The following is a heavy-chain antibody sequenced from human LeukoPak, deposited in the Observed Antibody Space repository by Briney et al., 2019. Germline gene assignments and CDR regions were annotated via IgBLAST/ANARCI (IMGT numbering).Heavy chain of an antibody. V-gene: IGHV4-59*01. Sequence: SETLSLTCTVSGVSISCFYWSWIRQPPGKGLECIGYIYYSGSTNYNPSLKSRVTMSVDTSKNQFSLKLSSVTAADTAVYYCARAGYGVGDTSHHYFDSWGQGTLVTVSS. J-gene: IGHJ4*02. CDR2: IYYSGST. CDR3: ARAGYGVGDTSHHYFDS. D-gene: IGHD1-26*01. CDR1: GVSISCFY.